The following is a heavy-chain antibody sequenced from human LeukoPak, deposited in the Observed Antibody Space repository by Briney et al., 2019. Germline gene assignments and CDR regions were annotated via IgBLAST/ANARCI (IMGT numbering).Heavy chain of an antibody. V-gene: IGHV1-69*01. D-gene: IGHD1-26*01. J-gene: IGHJ5*02. Sequence: SVKVSCKASGGTFSSYAISWVRQAPGQGLEWMGGIIPIFGTANYAQKFQGRVTITADESTSTAYMELSSLRSEDTAVYYCARDRRVGATHNWFDPWGQGTLVTVSS. CDR1: GGTFSSYA. CDR3: ARDRRVGATHNWFDP. CDR2: IIPIFGTA.